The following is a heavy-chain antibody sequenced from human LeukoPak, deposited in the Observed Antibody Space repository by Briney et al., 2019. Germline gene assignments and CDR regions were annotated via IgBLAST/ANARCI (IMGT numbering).Heavy chain of an antibody. CDR2: INPNSGGT. J-gene: IGHJ3*02. D-gene: IGHD5-24*01. Sequence: GASVKVSCRASGYTFTGYYMHWVRQAPGQGLEWMGWINPNSGGTNYAQKFQGRVTMTRDTSISTAYMELSRLRSDDTAVYYCAREWGPRWLQPAHRDAFDIWGQGTMVTVSS. V-gene: IGHV1-2*02. CDR1: GYTFTGYY. CDR3: AREWGPRWLQPAHRDAFDI.